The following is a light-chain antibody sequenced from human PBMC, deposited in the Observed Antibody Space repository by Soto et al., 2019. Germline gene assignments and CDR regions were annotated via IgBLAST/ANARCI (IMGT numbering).Light chain of an antibody. CDR2: VSS. Sequence: DIQMTQSPSSVSASVGDRVTITCRASQDIRTWLAWYQQKPRKAPKLLTYVSSSLQSGVPSRFSGRQSGTDVTLTISMLQPADFETYYCQQATRFPFTFGPGTKVDLK. CDR1: QDIRTW. V-gene: IGKV1-12*02. CDR3: QQATRFPFT. J-gene: IGKJ3*01.